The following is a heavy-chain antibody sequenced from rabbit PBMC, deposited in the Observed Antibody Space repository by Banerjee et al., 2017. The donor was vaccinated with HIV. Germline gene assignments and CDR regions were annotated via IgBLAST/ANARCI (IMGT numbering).Heavy chain of an antibody. CDR1: GFDFSSNA. CDR3: ARDLAGVIGWNFGL. Sequence: QEQLVESGGGLVQPEGSLTLTCKASGFDFSSNAMCWVRQAPGKGLEWIACINTSSGNTVYASWAKGRFTISRTSSTTVTLQMTSLTAADTATYFCARDLAGVIGWNFGLWGPGTLVT. CDR2: INTSSGNT. J-gene: IGHJ4*01. D-gene: IGHD4-1*01. V-gene: IGHV1S45*01.